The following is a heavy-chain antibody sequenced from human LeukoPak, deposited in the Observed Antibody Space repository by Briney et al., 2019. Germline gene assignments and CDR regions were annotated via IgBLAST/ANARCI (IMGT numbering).Heavy chain of an antibody. CDR1: GGSISSGSYY. CDR3: ARGTIAVADAFDY. V-gene: IGHV4-61*02. D-gene: IGHD6-19*01. CDR2: IYTSGST. J-gene: IGHJ4*02. Sequence: SETLSLTCTVSGGSISSGSYYWSWIRQPAGKGLEWIGRIYTSGSTNYNPSLKSRVTISVDTSKNQFSLKLSSVTAADTAVYYCARGTIAVADAFDYWGQGTLVTVSS.